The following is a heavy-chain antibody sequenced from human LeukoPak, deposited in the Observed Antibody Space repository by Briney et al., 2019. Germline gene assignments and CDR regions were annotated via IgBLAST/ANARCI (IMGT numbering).Heavy chain of an antibody. CDR3: ARGGQPYSYRTDAFDI. CDR2: IYSDDTT. CDR1: GFTVSGNY. D-gene: IGHD5-18*01. Sequence: GGSLRLSCAVSGFTVSGNYMSWIRQGPGKGLEWVSLIYSDDTTLYADSVKGRFTISRDISKNTLYLQMSSLRSEDTAVYYCARGGQPYSYRTDAFDIWGQGTMVTVSS. V-gene: IGHV3-53*05. J-gene: IGHJ3*02.